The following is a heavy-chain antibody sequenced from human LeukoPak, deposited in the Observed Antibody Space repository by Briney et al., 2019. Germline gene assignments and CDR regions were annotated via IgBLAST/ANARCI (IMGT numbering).Heavy chain of an antibody. D-gene: IGHD5-12*01. J-gene: IGHJ4*02. CDR1: GFTFGDYA. CDR3: TRLSVLQWLLIDY. CDR2: IRSKAYGGTT. V-gene: IGHV3-49*03. Sequence: GGSLRLSCTASGFTFGDYAMSWFRQAPGKGLEWVGFIRSKAYGGTTEYAASVKGRFTISRDDSKSIAYLQMNSLKTEDTAVYYCTRLSVLQWLLIDYWGQGTLVTVSS.